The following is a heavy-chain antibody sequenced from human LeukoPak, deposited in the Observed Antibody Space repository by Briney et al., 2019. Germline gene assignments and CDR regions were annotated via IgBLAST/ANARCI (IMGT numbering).Heavy chain of an antibody. V-gene: IGHV4-34*01. Sequence: SETLSLTCAVYGGSFSGYYWSWIRQPPGKGLEWIGEINHSGSTNYNPSLKSRVTISVDTSKNRFSLKLSSVTAADTAVYYCARRIMITFGGVGRQHAFDIWGQGTMVTVSS. CDR1: GGSFSGYY. J-gene: IGHJ3*02. D-gene: IGHD3-16*01. CDR3: ARRIMITFGGVGRQHAFDI. CDR2: INHSGST.